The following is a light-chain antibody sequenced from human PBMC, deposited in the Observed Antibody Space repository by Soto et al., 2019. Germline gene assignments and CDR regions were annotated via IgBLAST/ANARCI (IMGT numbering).Light chain of an antibody. CDR2: QGT. J-gene: IGLJ1*01. Sequence: QSVLTQPASVSGSPGQSITISCTGTSSDVGSYDLVPWYQQHPGKAPKLMLYQGTMRPSGDSHRFSGSKSGNTASLTISGLQAEDEADYYCSSYAGSGTYVFGTGTKVTVL. CDR3: SSYAGSGTYV. V-gene: IGLV2-23*01. CDR1: SSDVGSYDL.